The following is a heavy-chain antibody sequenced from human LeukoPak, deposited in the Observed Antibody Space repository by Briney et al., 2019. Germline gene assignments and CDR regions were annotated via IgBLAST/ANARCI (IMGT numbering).Heavy chain of an antibody. J-gene: IGHJ5*02. V-gene: IGHV3-23*01. Sequence: GGSLRLSCAASGFTFSSYAMSWVRQAPGKGLEWVSAISGSGGSTYYADSVKGRFTISRDNSKNTLCLQMNSLRAEDTAVYYCAKGLYCSSTSCPKAYNWFDPWGQGTLVTVSS. D-gene: IGHD2-2*01. CDR1: GFTFSSYA. CDR2: ISGSGGST. CDR3: AKGLYCSSTSCPKAYNWFDP.